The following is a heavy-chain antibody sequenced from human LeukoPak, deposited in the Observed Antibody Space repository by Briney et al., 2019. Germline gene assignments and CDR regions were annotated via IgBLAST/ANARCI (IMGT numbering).Heavy chain of an antibody. Sequence: GASVKVSCKVSGYTLTELSMHWVRQAPGKGLEWMGGFDPEDGETIYAQKFQGRVTMTEDTSTDTAYMELSSLRSEDTAVYYCATTGSGNYYYYYMDVWAKGPRSPSP. CDR2: FDPEDGET. D-gene: IGHD3-10*01. CDR3: ATTGSGNYYYYYMDV. V-gene: IGHV1-24*01. CDR1: GYTLTELS. J-gene: IGHJ6*03.